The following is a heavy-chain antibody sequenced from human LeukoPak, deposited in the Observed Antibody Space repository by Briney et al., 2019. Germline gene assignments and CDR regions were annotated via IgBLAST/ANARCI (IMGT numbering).Heavy chain of an antibody. V-gene: IGHV4-34*01. D-gene: IGHD3-10*01. CDR3: ARGITMVRGVIPQPLGFDY. CDR2: INHSGST. CDR1: GGSFSGYY. Sequence: SETLSLTCAVYGGSFSGYYWSWIRQPPGKGLEWIGEINHSGSTNYNPSLKSRVTISVDMSKNQFSLKLSSVTAADTAVYYCARGITMVRGVIPQPLGFDYWGQGTLVTVSS. J-gene: IGHJ4*02.